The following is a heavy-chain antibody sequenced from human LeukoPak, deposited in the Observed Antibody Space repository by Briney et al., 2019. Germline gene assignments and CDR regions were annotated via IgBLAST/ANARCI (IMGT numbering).Heavy chain of an antibody. CDR3: ARFRGVGANPSGDAFDI. J-gene: IGHJ3*02. CDR1: GFTFSSYW. CDR2: IKQDGNEK. Sequence: GGSLRLSCAASGFTFSSYWMSWVRQAPGKGLEWVANIKQDGNEKYYVDSVKGRFTISRDNAQNSLYLQMNSLRAEDTAVYYCARFRGVGANPSGDAFDIWGQGTMVTVSS. D-gene: IGHD1-26*01. V-gene: IGHV3-7*01.